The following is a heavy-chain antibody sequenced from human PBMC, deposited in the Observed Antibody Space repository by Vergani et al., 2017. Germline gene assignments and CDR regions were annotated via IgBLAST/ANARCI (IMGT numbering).Heavy chain of an antibody. J-gene: IGHJ4*02. V-gene: IGHV1-69*01. CDR2: IIPIFGTA. CDR3: ARRGLDDYVWGSYRFFPFDY. Sequence: QVQLVQSGAEVKKPGSSVKVSCKASGGTFSSYAISWVRQAPGQGLEWMGGIIPIFGTANYAQKFQGRVTITADESTSTAYMELSSLRSEDTAVYYCARRGLDDYVWGSYRFFPFDYWGQGTLVTVSS. D-gene: IGHD3-16*02. CDR1: GGTFSSYA.